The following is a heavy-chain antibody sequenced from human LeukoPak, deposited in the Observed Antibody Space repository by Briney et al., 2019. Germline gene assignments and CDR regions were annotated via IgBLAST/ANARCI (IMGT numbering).Heavy chain of an antibody. Sequence: SGALSLTCIVPRGSISSSSYYWGWIRQPPGKGLEWIRSIYYSGSTYYNPSLKSRVPISVNTSKNKFTLKLSSVTAADTAVYYCARPYSSGARVDYWGQGTLVTVSS. CDR1: RGSISSSSYY. D-gene: IGHD6-19*01. V-gene: IGHV4-39*01. CDR3: ARPYSSGARVDY. J-gene: IGHJ4*02. CDR2: IYYSGST.